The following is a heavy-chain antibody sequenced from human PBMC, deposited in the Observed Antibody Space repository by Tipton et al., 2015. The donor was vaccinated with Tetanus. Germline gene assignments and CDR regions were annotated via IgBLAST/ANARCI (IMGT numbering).Heavy chain of an antibody. V-gene: IGHV4-39*07. CDR3: ARGTTLDY. J-gene: IGHJ4*02. Sequence: TLSLTCTVSGDSISSRNSYWGWIRQPPGKGLEWVGSIYYSGSTYYNPSLKSRVTISIDTSKNQFSLNLSSVTAADTAVYYCARGTTLDYWGQGTLVTVSS. CDR1: GDSISSRNSY. D-gene: IGHD4-11*01. CDR2: IYYSGST.